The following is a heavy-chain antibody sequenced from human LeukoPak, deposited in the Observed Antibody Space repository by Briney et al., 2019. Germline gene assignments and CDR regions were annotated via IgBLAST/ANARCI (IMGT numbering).Heavy chain of an antibody. CDR1: GFTFSSYW. CDR3: ARDRSGWTRIDY. CDR2: IKQDGSEK. Sequence: PGGSLRLSCAAPGFTFSSYWMSWVRQAPGKGLEWVANIKQDGSEKYYVDSVKGRFTISRDNAKNSLYLQMNSLRAEDTAVYYCARDRSGWTRIDYWGQGTLVTVSS. V-gene: IGHV3-7*01. D-gene: IGHD6-19*01. J-gene: IGHJ4*02.